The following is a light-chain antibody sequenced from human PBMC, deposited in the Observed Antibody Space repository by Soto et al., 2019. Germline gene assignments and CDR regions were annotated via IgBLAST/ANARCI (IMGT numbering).Light chain of an antibody. CDR2: DAS. Sequence: AIQLTQSPSSLSASVGDRVTITCRASQGIGSALAWSQQKPGKAPKLLIYDASSLESGVPSRFSGSGSGTDFTLTISSLQPEYFATYYCQQFNSYPLTFGGGTKVEIK. CDR1: QGIGSA. J-gene: IGKJ4*01. CDR3: QQFNSYPLT. V-gene: IGKV1-13*02.